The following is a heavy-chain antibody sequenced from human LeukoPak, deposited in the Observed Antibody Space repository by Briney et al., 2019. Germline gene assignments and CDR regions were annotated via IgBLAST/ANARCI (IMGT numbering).Heavy chain of an antibody. D-gene: IGHD3-16*02. V-gene: IGHV7-4-1*02. J-gene: IGHJ5*01. Sequence: ASVKVSCNASGYTFTNYAMNWVRQAPGQGLEWMGWINPNTGNPAYAQGFTGRFVFSLDTSVTTTYLQISGLKAEDTAVYYCARAYQPLGGLSFPDSWGQGTLVTVSS. CDR2: INPNTGNP. CDR1: GYTFTNYA. CDR3: ARAYQPLGGLSFPDS.